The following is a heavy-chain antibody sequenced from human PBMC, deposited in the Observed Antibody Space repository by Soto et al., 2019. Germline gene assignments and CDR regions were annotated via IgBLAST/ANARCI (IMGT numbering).Heavy chain of an antibody. CDR2: IYPGDSDT. CDR3: ARGITGVSHQSHVYL. J-gene: IGHJ5*02. V-gene: IGHV5-51*01. CDR1: GYSFTGYW. D-gene: IGHD1-20*01. Sequence: EVQLVPSGAEVTKPGESLKISCQGSGYSFTGYWIGWVRQMSGEGLEWMGIIYPGDSDTRYSPSFQGQVTISADKSLSSAYVQRSSLQAQDTAWYSCARGITGVSHQSHVYLWGQGILVTVSS.